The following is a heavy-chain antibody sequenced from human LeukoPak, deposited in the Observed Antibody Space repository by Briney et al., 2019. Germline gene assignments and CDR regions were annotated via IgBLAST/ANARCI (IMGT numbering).Heavy chain of an antibody. J-gene: IGHJ4*02. D-gene: IGHD6-13*01. CDR1: GYTFTSYG. V-gene: IGHV1-18*01. Sequence: ASVKVPCKASGYTFTSYGISWVRQAPGQGLEWMGWISAYNGNTNYAQKLQGRVTMTTDTSTSTAYMELRSLRSDDTAVYYCARVPSIAAAGTVYFDYWGQGTLVTVSS. CDR2: ISAYNGNT. CDR3: ARVPSIAAAGTVYFDY.